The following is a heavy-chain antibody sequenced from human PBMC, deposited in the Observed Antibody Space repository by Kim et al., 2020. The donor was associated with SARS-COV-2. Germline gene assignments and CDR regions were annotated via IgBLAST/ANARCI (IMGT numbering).Heavy chain of an antibody. CDR3: ASLIVGVPSC. J-gene: IGHJ4*02. V-gene: IGHV3-48*03. Sequence: YYADPVEGRFTSSRENAKNSLYLQMNSLGAEDTAVYYCASLIVGVPSCWGQGTLVTVSS. D-gene: IGHD2-2*01.